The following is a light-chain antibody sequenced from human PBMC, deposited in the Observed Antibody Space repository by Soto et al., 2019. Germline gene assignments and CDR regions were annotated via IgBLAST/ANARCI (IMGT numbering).Light chain of an antibody. CDR2: SNN. CDR1: GSNIGSNT. J-gene: IGLJ2*01. Sequence: QSVLTQPPSASGTPGQRVTISCSGSGSNIGSNTVNWYQQLPGTAPKLLIYSNNQRSSGVPDRFSGSKSGTSASLAISGLQSEDEADYYCAAWDDSLNGYVVFGGGIKLTVL. V-gene: IGLV1-44*01. CDR3: AAWDDSLNGYVV.